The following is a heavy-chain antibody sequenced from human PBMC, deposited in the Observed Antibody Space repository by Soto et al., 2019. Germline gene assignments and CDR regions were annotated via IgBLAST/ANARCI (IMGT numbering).Heavy chain of an antibody. J-gene: IGHJ5*02. Sequence: SETLSLTCTVSGGSISSYYWSWIRQPPGKGLEWIGYIYYSGSTNYNPSLKSRVTISVDTSKNQFSLKLSSVTAADTAVYYCARGRSPRGEGWFDPWGQGTLVTVSS. CDR1: GGSISSYY. CDR2: IYYSGST. V-gene: IGHV4-59*01. D-gene: IGHD3-16*01. CDR3: ARGRSPRGEGWFDP.